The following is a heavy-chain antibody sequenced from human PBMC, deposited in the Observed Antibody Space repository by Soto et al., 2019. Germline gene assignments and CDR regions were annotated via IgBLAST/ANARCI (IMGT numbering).Heavy chain of an antibody. CDR3: ASQYCSGGSCYSGVDY. J-gene: IGHJ4*02. Sequence: VKGSRKASGYTFPSYYMPWVRQAPGQGLEWMGIINPSGGSTSYAQKFQGRVTMTRDTSTSTVYMELSSLRSEDTAVYYCASQYCSGGSCYSGVDYWGQGTLVTVSS. CDR2: INPSGGST. D-gene: IGHD2-15*01. V-gene: IGHV1-46*01. CDR1: GYTFPSYY.